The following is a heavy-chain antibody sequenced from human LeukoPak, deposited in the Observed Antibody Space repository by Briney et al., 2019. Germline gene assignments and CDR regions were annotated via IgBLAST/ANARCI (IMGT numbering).Heavy chain of an antibody. Sequence: ASVKVSCKASGYTFTGYYMHWVRQAPGQGLEWMGWINPNSGGTNYAQKFQGRVTMTRDTSISTAYMELSRLRSDDTAVYYCASTYYDFWSGNLRPGGPWGQGTLVTVSS. CDR2: INPNSGGT. CDR3: ASTYYDFWSGNLRPGGP. V-gene: IGHV1-2*02. J-gene: IGHJ5*02. D-gene: IGHD3-3*01. CDR1: GYTFTGYY.